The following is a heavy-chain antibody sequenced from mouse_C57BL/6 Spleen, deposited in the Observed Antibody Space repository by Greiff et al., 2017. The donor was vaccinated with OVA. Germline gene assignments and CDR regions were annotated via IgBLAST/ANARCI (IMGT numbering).Heavy chain of an antibody. J-gene: IGHJ2*01. CDR3: ARRDDYDNFDY. Sequence: QVQLQQSGAELVMPGASVKLSCKASGYTFTSYWMHWVKQRPGQGLEWIGEIDPSDSYTNYNQKFKGKSTLTVDKSSSTAYMQLSSLTSEDSAVYYCARRDDYDNFDYWGQGTTLTVSS. V-gene: IGHV1-69*01. CDR2: IDPSDSYT. D-gene: IGHD2-4*01. CDR1: GYTFTSYW.